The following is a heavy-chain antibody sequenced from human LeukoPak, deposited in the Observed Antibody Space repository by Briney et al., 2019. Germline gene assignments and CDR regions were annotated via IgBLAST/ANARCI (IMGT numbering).Heavy chain of an antibody. V-gene: IGHV3-49*03. Sequence: GGSLRLSCTASGFTFGDYAMSWFRQAPGKGLEWVGFIRSKAYGGTTEYAASVKGRFTISRDDSKSIAYLQMNSLKTEDTAVYYCTRVLTYSSGWPPEYYFDYWGQGTLVTVSS. CDR3: TRVLTYSSGWPPEYYFDY. CDR2: IRSKAYGGTT. D-gene: IGHD6-19*01. J-gene: IGHJ4*02. CDR1: GFTFGDYA.